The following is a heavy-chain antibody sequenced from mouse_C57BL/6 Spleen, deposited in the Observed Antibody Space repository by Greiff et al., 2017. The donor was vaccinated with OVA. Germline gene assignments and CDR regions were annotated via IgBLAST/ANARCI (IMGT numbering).Heavy chain of an antibody. J-gene: IGHJ2*01. V-gene: IGHV1-77*01. CDR2: IGPGSGST. D-gene: IGHD2-5*01. CDR1: GYTFTDYY. Sequence: VKVVESGAELVKPGASVKISCKASGYTFTDYYINWVKQRPGQGLEWIGKIGPGSGSTYYNEKFKGKATLTADKSSSTAYMQLSSLTSEDSAVYFCARKGAYYSNYDYFDYWGQGTTLTVSS. CDR3: ARKGAYYSNYDYFDY.